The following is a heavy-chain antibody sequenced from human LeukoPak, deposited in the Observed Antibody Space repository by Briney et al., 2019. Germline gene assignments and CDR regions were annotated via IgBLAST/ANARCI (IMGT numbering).Heavy chain of an antibody. CDR3: ARQVDIVVHWFDP. D-gene: IGHD2-15*01. CDR2: IYYSGST. V-gene: IGHV4-39*01. J-gene: IGHJ5*02. Sequence: SETLSLTCTVSGGSISSRSYYWGWIRQPPGKGLEWIGSIYYSGSTYYNPSLKSRVTISVDTSKNQFSLKLSSVTAADTAVYYCARQVDIVVHWFDPWGQGTLVTVSS. CDR1: GGSISSRSYY.